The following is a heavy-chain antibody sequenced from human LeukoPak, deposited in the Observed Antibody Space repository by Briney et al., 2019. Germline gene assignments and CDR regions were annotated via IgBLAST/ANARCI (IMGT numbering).Heavy chain of an antibody. Sequence: ASVNVSCKASGYTFITYGITWVRQAPGQGLEWMGWITPYNGDINYAQNLQDRVTMTTDTSTSTAYMELRSLRSDDTAVYFCARVAGVSYNYFDSWGQGTLVTVSS. D-gene: IGHD1-26*01. CDR2: ITPYNGDI. CDR1: GYTFITYG. CDR3: ARVAGVSYNYFDS. J-gene: IGHJ4*02. V-gene: IGHV1-18*01.